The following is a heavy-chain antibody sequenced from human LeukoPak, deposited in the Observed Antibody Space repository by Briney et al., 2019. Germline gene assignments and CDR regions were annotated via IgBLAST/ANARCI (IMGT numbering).Heavy chain of an antibody. CDR1: GGSISSGSYY. CDR3: AREGSSWRLAAFDI. CDR2: IYTSGST. V-gene: IGHV4-61*02. D-gene: IGHD6-13*01. Sequence: PSQTLSLTCTVSGGSISSGSYYWSWIRQPAGKGLEWIGRIYTSGSTNYNPSLKSRVTISVDTSKNQFSLKLSSVTAADTAVYYCAREGSSWRLAAFDIWGQGTMVTVSS. J-gene: IGHJ3*02.